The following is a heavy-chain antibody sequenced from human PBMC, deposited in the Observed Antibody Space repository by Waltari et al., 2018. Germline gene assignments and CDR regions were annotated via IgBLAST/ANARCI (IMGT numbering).Heavy chain of an antibody. D-gene: IGHD3-3*01. CDR3: ASERGGTFGVVAGWFDP. V-gene: IGHV1-69*05. J-gene: IGHJ5*02. CDR1: GGPFSSYS. Sequence: QVQLVQSGAEVKQPGSSVKVSCKASGGPFSSYSISRMRQAPGQGLEWMGGIIPMFGTANYAQKFQGRVTITTDESTSTAYMELSSLRSEDTAVYYCASERGGTFGVVAGWFDPWGQGTLVTVSS. CDR2: IIPMFGTA.